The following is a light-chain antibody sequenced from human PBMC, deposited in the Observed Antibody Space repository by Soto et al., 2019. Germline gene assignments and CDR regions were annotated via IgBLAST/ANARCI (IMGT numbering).Light chain of an antibody. CDR1: QRVSNN. Sequence: EIVMTQSPATLSVSPGERVTLSCRASQRVSNNLAWYQQKPGQAPRLLIYGASTRATDIPAKFSGSGSGTDFTLTISSLEPEDFAVYYCHQSKSWPRTFGQGTKVDIK. V-gene: IGKV3-15*01. J-gene: IGKJ1*01. CDR2: GAS. CDR3: HQSKSWPRT.